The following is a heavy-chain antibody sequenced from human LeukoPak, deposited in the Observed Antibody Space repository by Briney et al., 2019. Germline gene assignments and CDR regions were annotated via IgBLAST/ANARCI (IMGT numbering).Heavy chain of an antibody. CDR2: INPNSGGT. Sequence: GASVKVSCKASGYTFTGYYMHWVRRAPGQGLEWMGWINPNSGGTNYAQKFQGWVTMTRDTSISTAYMELSRLRSDDTAVYYCARDDGDGYGMDVWGQGTTVTVSS. CDR1: GYTFTGYY. J-gene: IGHJ6*02. V-gene: IGHV1-2*04. CDR3: ARDDGDGYGMDV. D-gene: IGHD2-21*02.